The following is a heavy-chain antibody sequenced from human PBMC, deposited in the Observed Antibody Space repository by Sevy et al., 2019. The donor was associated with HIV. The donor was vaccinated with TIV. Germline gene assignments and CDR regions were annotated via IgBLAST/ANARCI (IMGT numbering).Heavy chain of an antibody. CDR2: ISSSGSSR. J-gene: IGHJ5*02. V-gene: IGHV3-48*03. CDR3: TRADPYYDKGLDP. CDR1: GFIFSSYE. Sequence: GGSLRLSCTASGFIFSSYEMNWVRQAPGKGLEWVSYISSSGSSRNYADSVKGRFTIARDNAKNSVYLQMNSLRAEDTAIYYCTRADPYYDKGLDPWGQGTLVTVSS. D-gene: IGHD3-22*01.